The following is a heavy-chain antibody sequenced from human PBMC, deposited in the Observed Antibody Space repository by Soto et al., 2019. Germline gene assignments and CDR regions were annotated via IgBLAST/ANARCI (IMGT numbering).Heavy chain of an antibody. Sequence: QVRLQESGPGLVRPSETLSLTCTVSGVSSTSFYWSWIRQSPGKGLEWIGYIFDNGDVKYNPSLMSRLTMSIDMSRNEFSLRLKSVTAADTAMYYCERGWGSKWYYFDSWGEGTLVTVSS. CDR1: GVSSTSFY. J-gene: IGHJ4*02. CDR3: ERGWGSKWYYFDS. D-gene: IGHD3-16*01. CDR2: IFDNGDV. V-gene: IGHV4-59*01.